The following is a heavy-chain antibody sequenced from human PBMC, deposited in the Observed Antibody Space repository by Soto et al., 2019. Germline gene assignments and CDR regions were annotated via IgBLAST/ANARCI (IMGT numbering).Heavy chain of an antibody. J-gene: IGHJ4*02. V-gene: IGHV2-5*02. CDR3: AHHSSSWGDY. CDR1: GFSLSTSGVG. CDR2: IYWDDDK. D-gene: IGHD6-13*01. Sequence: QITLKESGPTLVKPTQTLTLTCTFSGFSLSTSGVGVGWIRQPPGKALEWLALIYWDDDKRYSTSLNSRLTMTKDTTKIQVVLTMTSMDPVDTATYYCAHHSSSWGDYWGQGTLVTVSS.